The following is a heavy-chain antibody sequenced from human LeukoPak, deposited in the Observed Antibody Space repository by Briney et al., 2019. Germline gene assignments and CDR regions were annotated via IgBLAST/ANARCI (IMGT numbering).Heavy chain of an antibody. J-gene: IGHJ5*02. D-gene: IGHD6-13*01. CDR2: IRIGGGGT. CDR1: GFDVTTYA. Sequence: GGSLRLSCAASGFDVTTYAMTWVRQAPAKELEWVSSIRIGGGGTYYADSVKGRFTISRDNSENTLHLQMNNLRVEDTARYFCARCMVLSQGWCNWFDPWGQGTLVTVSS. V-gene: IGHV3-23*01. CDR3: ARCMVLSQGWCNWFDP.